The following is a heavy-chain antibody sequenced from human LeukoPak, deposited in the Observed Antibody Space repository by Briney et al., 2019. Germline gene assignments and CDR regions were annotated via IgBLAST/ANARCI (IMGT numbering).Heavy chain of an antibody. CDR3: ARVGWDSGYDFMDY. Sequence: PGRSLRLSCAASGFTFSSYAMHWVRQAPGKGLEWVAVISYDGSNKYYADSVKGRFTISRDNSKNTLYLQMNSLRAEDTAVYYCARVGWDSGYDFMDYWGQGTLVTVSS. J-gene: IGHJ4*02. V-gene: IGHV3-30-3*01. CDR1: GFTFSSYA. CDR2: ISYDGSNK. D-gene: IGHD5-12*01.